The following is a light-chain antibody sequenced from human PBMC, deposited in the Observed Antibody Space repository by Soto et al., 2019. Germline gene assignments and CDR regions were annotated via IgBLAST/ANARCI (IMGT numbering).Light chain of an antibody. J-gene: IGLJ1*01. Sequence: QCVMTQPPSASGSPGQSVAISCTGTGTDVGSYNYVSWYQQHPGKAPKLMIYEVNKRPSGVPDRFSGSKSGNTASLTVSGLQAEDEADYYCSSYAGSSNVFGTGSKVTV. CDR1: GTDVGSYNY. CDR3: SSYAGSSNV. V-gene: IGLV2-8*01. CDR2: EVN.